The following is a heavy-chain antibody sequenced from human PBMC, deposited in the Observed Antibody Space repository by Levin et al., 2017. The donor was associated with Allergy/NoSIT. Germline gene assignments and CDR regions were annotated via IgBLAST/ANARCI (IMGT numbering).Heavy chain of an antibody. V-gene: IGHV4-39*01. D-gene: IGHD3-10*01. CDR2: IDHRGGT. CDR3: ASYTYLYTSGSYFYDY. J-gene: IGHJ4*02. Sequence: SETLSLTCTVSGGSITSNSYYWGWIRQPPGKGLEWIGNIDHRGGTYYNPSLKSRVTMSVDTSKNRFSLKLTSATAADSAVYYCASYTYLYTSGSYFYDYWGQGTLVTVSS. CDR1: GGSITSNSYY.